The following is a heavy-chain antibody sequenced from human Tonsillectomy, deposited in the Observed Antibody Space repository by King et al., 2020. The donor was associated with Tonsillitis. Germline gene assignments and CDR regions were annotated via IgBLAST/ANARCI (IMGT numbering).Heavy chain of an antibody. CDR3: ARDKRPYGMDV. CDR1: GGTFSSYP. V-gene: IGHV1-69*12. J-gene: IGHJ6*02. CDR2: ILPIYGTT. Sequence: QLVQSGAEVKRPGSSVKVSCKASGGTFSSYPISWVRQAPGQGLEWMGGILPIYGTTNYAQTFQGRVTITADESTSTAYMELSSLRSEDTAVYYCARDKRPYGMDVWGQGTTVTVSS.